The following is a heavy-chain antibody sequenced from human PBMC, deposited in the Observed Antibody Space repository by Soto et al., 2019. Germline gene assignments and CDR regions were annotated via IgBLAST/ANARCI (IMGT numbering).Heavy chain of an antibody. Sequence: ASVKVSCKGFGYNFMKYGSNWVRQAPGQGLEWVGWISPYSGYTHSAQKFHGRLTLTTDTAAATAYMELRILRSADTALYYCTREAIVVIPAAQPSHFDSWGQGTLVTVSS. J-gene: IGHJ4*02. V-gene: IGHV1-18*01. CDR3: TREAIVVIPAAQPSHFDS. D-gene: IGHD2-2*01. CDR1: GYNFMKYG. CDR2: ISPYSGYT.